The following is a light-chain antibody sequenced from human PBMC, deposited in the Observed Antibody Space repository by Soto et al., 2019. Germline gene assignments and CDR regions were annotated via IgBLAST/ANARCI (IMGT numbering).Light chain of an antibody. CDR1: QGISNY. Sequence: DIKMTQSPSSLSAYVGDRVTITCRASQGISNYLAWYQQKPGKVPKLLIYEASNLETGVPSRFSGSGSGTDFTFTISSLQPEDIAAYYCQKYNSAPLTCGGGTKV. V-gene: IGKV1-27*01. J-gene: IGKJ4*01. CDR2: EAS. CDR3: QKYNSAPLT.